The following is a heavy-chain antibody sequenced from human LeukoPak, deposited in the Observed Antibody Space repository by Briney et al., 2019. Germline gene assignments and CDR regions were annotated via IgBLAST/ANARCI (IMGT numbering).Heavy chain of an antibody. D-gene: IGHD6-13*01. CDR3: SSAAVGTVDY. CDR2: IYYSGST. J-gene: IGHJ4*02. V-gene: IGHV4-39*01. CDR1: GGSISSSSYY. Sequence: SETLSLTCTVSGGSISSSSYYWGWIRQPPGKGMEWIGSIYYSGSTYYNPSLKSRVTISVDTSKNQFSLKLSSVTAADTAVYYCSSAAVGTVDYWGQGTLVTVSS.